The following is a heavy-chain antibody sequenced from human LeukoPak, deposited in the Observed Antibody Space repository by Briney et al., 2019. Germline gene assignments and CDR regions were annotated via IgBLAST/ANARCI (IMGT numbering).Heavy chain of an antibody. D-gene: IGHD3-22*01. V-gene: IGHV1-2*02. CDR1: GYTFTTHD. Sequence: ASVKVSCKASGYTFTTHDINWVRQATGQGLEWMGWINPNSGGTNYAQKFQGRVTMTRDTSISTAYMELSRLRSDDTAVYYCARGNYYDIGWFDPWGQGTLVTVSS. CDR2: INPNSGGT. J-gene: IGHJ5*02. CDR3: ARGNYYDIGWFDP.